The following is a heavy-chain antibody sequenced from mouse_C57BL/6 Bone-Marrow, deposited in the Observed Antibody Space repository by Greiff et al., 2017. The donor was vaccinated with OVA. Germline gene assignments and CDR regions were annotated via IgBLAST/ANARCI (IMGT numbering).Heavy chain of an antibody. CDR3: ARQDTTVVAHFDY. V-gene: IGHV5-9*01. D-gene: IGHD1-1*01. CDR1: GFTFSSYT. Sequence: EVQVVESGGGLVKPGGSLKLSCAASGFTFSSYTMSWVRQTPEKRLEWVATISGGGGNTYYPDSVKGRFTISRDNAKNTLYLQMSSLRSEDTALYYCARQDTTVVAHFDYWGQGTTLTVSS. CDR2: ISGGGGNT. J-gene: IGHJ2*01.